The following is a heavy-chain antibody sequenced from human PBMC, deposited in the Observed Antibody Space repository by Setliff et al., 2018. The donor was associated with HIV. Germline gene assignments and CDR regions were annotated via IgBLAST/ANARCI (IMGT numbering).Heavy chain of an antibody. CDR2: IDDSGSI. J-gene: IGHJ4*02. CDR1: TESLTRYD. Sequence: SETLSLTCAVYTESLTRYDWAWIRQSPEKGLEWIGEIDDSGSINYNPSLQSRVTISTDASKNQCSLRLNSVTVADTAVYYCARVRLRVPPSIFEYWGMGSLVTVSS. V-gene: IGHV4-34*01. CDR3: ARVRLRVPPSIFEY. D-gene: IGHD2-2*01.